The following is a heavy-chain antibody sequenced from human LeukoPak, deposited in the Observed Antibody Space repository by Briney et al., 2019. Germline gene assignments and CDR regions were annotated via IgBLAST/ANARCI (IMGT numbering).Heavy chain of an antibody. CDR1: GFTVSSNY. Sequence: PGGSLRLSRAASGFTVSSNYMSWVRQAPGKGLEWVSVIYSGGSTYYADSVKGRFTISRDNSKNTLYLQMNSLRVEDTAVYYCATEGGDTNFDYWGQGTLVTVSS. CDR2: IYSGGST. V-gene: IGHV3-53*01. CDR3: ATEGGDTNFDY. D-gene: IGHD3-16*01. J-gene: IGHJ4*02.